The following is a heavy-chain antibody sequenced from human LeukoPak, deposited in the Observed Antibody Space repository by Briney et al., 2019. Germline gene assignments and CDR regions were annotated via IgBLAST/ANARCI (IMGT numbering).Heavy chain of an antibody. Sequence: GGSLRLSCEASGFTFSSYAMSWVRQAPGKGLEWVSAISGSGGSTYYADSVKGRFTISRDNSKNTLYLQMNSLRAEDTAVYYCAKENGLTLYDYYYMDVWGKGTTVTVSS. CDR1: GFTFSSYA. D-gene: IGHD1-1*01. CDR2: ISGSGGST. CDR3: AKENGLTLYDYYYMDV. J-gene: IGHJ6*03. V-gene: IGHV3-23*01.